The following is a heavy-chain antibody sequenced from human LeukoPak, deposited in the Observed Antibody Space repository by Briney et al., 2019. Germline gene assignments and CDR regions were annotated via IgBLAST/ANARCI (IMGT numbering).Heavy chain of an antibody. J-gene: IGHJ4*02. Sequence: GGSLRLSCVVSGFTFSESWMSWVRQAPGKGLGWVASLNLDGSDKYYVDSVKGRFTISRDNANNSLYLQMDSLRVEDTAVYYCAKGKRYPDYWGQGTLVTVSS. CDR1: GFTFSESW. CDR2: LNLDGSDK. V-gene: IGHV3-7*03. CDR3: AKGKRYPDY. D-gene: IGHD1-1*01.